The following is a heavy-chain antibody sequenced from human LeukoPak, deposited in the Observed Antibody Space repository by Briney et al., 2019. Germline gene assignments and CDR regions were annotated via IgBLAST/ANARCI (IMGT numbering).Heavy chain of an antibody. D-gene: IGHD3-22*01. CDR2: IYYSGST. V-gene: IGHV4-39*01. Sequence: PSETLSLTCTVSGGSISSSSYYWGWIRQPPGKGLEWIGMIYYSGSTYYNPSFKSRVTISVDTSKNQFSLKLSSVTAADTAVYYCARHPLYHPEDSRGYPFDYWGQGRLVTVSS. CDR1: GGSISSSSYY. J-gene: IGHJ4*02. CDR3: ARHPLYHPEDSRGYPFDY.